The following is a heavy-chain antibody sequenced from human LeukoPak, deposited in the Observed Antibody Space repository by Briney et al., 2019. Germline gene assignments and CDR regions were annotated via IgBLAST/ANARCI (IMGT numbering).Heavy chain of an antibody. Sequence: GGSLRLSCTVSGLTVSSNSMSWVRQAPGKGLEWVSFIYSDNTHYSDSVKGRFTISRDNSKNTLYLQMNSLRAEDTAVYYCARESSRDCRTTSCYEVFDPWGQGTLVTVSS. D-gene: IGHD2-2*01. CDR3: ARESSRDCRTTSCYEVFDP. CDR2: IYSDNT. J-gene: IGHJ5*02. V-gene: IGHV3-66*03. CDR1: GLTVSSNS.